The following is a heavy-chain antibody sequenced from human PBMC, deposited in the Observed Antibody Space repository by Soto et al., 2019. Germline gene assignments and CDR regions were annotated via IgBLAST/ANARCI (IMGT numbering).Heavy chain of an antibody. CDR1: GYXSINNL. CDR3: ARLSGYASDYYYGIDV. J-gene: IGHJ6*02. V-gene: IGHV5-51*01. CDR2: IYPGDSDT. Sequence: EXLKICCKGSGYXSINNLVVWVRHMPGKGLEFMGIIYPGDSDTRYTPSFQGQVTFSADRSISTDYLQWTSLKASDTAIYYFARLSGYASDYYYGIDVWGQGPTGTVSS. D-gene: IGHD5-12*01.